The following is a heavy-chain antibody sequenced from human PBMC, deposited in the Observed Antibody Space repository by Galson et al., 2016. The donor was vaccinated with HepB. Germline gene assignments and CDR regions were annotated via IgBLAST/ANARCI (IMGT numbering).Heavy chain of an antibody. Sequence: SETLSLTCSVSGDSINSHYWSWIRQTPGKRLQWIGCVHFRGNTDYDPSLKSRVTISVDTSKTQFSLELRSVTAADTAIYYCARLRTGSYFDYWGQGIPVTVSS. CDR1: GDSINSHY. CDR2: VHFRGNT. D-gene: IGHD3/OR15-3a*01. J-gene: IGHJ4*02. CDR3: ARLRTGSYFDY. V-gene: IGHV4-59*08.